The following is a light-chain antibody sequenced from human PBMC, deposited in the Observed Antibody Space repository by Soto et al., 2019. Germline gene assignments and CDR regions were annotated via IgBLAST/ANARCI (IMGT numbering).Light chain of an antibody. CDR2: VVS. CDR3: QKSYGTPIT. Sequence: DIQIPQSPSSLSASVGDRVTITCRAGQSISRYLNWYQQKPGKAPNLLIYVVSSLQSEVPSRFSGSGSGTDFTITITSLQPEDFATYNCQKSYGTPITFGQGTRLEI. CDR1: QSISRY. V-gene: IGKV1-39*01. J-gene: IGKJ5*01.